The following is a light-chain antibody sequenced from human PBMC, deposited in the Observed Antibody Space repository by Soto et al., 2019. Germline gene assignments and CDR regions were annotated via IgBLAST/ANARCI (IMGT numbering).Light chain of an antibody. CDR3: HQGVN. Sequence: EIVLTQSPATLSLSPGERATLSCRASQSVGTYLAWYQQKPGQAPRLLIYDASNRATGIPARFSGSGSGTDFTLTISSLEPEDFAVYYCHQGVNFGPGNKVDIK. V-gene: IGKV3-11*01. J-gene: IGKJ3*01. CDR2: DAS. CDR1: QSVGTY.